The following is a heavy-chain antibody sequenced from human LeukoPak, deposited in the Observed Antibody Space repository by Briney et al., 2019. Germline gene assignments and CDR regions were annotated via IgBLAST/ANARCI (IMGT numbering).Heavy chain of an antibody. J-gene: IGHJ4*02. V-gene: IGHV3-23*01. CDR3: AKNRGGSCYDGSDY. CDR1: GFTFSSYA. Sequence: GGSLRLSCAASGFTFSSYAMSWVRQAPGKGLEWVSGICAIGGTTYYADFVKGRFTISRDNSKNTLYLQTNSLRLEDTAVYYCAKNRGGSCYDGSDYWGQGTLVTVSS. CDR2: ICAIGGTT. D-gene: IGHD2-15*01.